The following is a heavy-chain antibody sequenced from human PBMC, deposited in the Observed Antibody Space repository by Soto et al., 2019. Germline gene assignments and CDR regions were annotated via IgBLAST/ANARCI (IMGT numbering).Heavy chain of an antibody. V-gene: IGHV3-33*01. J-gene: IGHJ3*02. CDR2: VWNDGSSK. Sequence: GGSLRLSCVASDFNFNVFVMHWVRQAPGKGLEWVAVVWNDGSSKNYADSVKGRFTISRDNSKNILYLQMNSLRAEDTAVYNCARGGARGRIEGFDIWGQGTMVTVS. CDR3: ARGGARGRIEGFDI. D-gene: IGHD3-16*02. CDR1: DFNFNVFV.